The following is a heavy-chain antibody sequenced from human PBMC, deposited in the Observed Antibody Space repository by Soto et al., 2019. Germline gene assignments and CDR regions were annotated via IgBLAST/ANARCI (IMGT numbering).Heavy chain of an antibody. V-gene: IGHV1-18*01. Sequence: QVQLVQSGDEVKKPGASVKVSCKASGYTFTSYGISWVRQAPGQGLEWMGWISADNGNTNYAQKLQGRVTMTTDTYRSTVYMELRCLRTDDTAVYYCAREGPPSLNWRQGTLVTVSS. J-gene: IGHJ4*02. CDR1: GYTFTSYG. CDR2: ISADNGNT. D-gene: IGHD2-2*01. CDR3: AREGPPSLN.